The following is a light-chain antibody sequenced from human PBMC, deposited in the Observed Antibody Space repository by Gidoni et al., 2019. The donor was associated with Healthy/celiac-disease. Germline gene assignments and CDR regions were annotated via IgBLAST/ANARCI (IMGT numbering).Light chain of an antibody. Sequence: DSQMTQSPSSLSASVGDRVTITCRASQSISSYLNWYQQKPGKATKLLSYAASSLQSRVPSRFSVSGSGTDFTLTISSLQPEDFATYYCQQSYSTPPITFGQGTRLEIK. CDR2: AAS. CDR1: QSISSY. CDR3: QQSYSTPPIT. J-gene: IGKJ5*01. V-gene: IGKV1-39*01.